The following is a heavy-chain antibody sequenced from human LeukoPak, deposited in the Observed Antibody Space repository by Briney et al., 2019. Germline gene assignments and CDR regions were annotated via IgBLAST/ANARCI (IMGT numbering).Heavy chain of an antibody. D-gene: IGHD2/OR15-2a*01. CDR1: GGSPYNYH. CDR2: IYYSGST. V-gene: IGHV4-59*08. Sequence: SETLSLTCTVSGGSPYNYHGSSGPDPPGKGLEWIGYIYYSGSTDSTPSLKSRVTISVDTSKNQFSLKLRSVTAADTAVYYCARHEYAWRGAFDIWGQGTMVTVSS. J-gene: IGHJ3*02. CDR3: ARHEYAWRGAFDI.